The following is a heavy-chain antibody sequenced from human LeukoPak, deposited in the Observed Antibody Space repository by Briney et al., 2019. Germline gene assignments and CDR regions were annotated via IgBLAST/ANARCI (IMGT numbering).Heavy chain of an antibody. CDR3: AHRQRAADFDY. V-gene: IGHV2-5*01. CDR2: IYWNDDK. Sequence: ESGPTVVKPTQTLTLTCTFSGFSLSTSGVGVGWIRQPPGKALEWLALIYWNDDKRYSPSLKSRLTITKDTSKNQVVLTMTNMDPVDTATYYCAHRQRAADFDYWGQGTLVTVSS. D-gene: IGHD6-25*01. CDR1: GFSLSTSGVG. J-gene: IGHJ4*02.